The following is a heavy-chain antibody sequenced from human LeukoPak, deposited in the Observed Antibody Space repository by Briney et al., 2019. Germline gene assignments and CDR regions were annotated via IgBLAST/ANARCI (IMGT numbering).Heavy chain of an antibody. J-gene: IGHJ4*02. CDR1: GFSVSNTY. CDR2: IYSGGNT. V-gene: IGHV3-53*01. Sequence: GGSLRLSCAASGFSVSNTYMSWVRQAPGKGLEWVSIIYSGGNTYYADSVKGRFTISRDNSKNTLYLQMNRLRPEDTAVFYCARGTVTAPDYWGQGTLVTVSS. CDR3: ARGTVTAPDY. D-gene: IGHD2-21*02.